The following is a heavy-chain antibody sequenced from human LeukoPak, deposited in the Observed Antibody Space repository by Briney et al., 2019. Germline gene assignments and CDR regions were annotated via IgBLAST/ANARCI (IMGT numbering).Heavy chain of an antibody. D-gene: IGHD6-13*01. CDR1: GGTFSSYA. V-gene: IGHV1-69*04. CDR2: IIPILGIA. J-gene: IGHJ4*02. CDR3: ARGGIAAAGTVDY. Sequence: GASVKVSCKASGGTFSSYAISWVRQAPGQGLEWMGRIIPILGIANYAQKFQGRVTITADKSTSTAYMELSSLRSEDTAVYYCARGGIAAAGTVDYWGQGTLVTVSS.